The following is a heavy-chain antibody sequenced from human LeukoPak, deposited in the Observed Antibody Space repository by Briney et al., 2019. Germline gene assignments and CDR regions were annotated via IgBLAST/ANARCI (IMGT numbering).Heavy chain of an antibody. CDR1: GFTVSSNY. V-gene: IGHV3-53*01. D-gene: IGHD1-26*01. CDR3: ARGGSYLVSDAFDI. J-gene: IGHJ3*02. Sequence: PGGSLRLSCAASGFTVSSNYMSWVRQAPGKRLEWVSVIYSGGSTYYADSVKGRFTISRDNSKNTLYLQMNSLRAEDTAVYYCARGGSYLVSDAFDIWGQGTMVTVSS. CDR2: IYSGGST.